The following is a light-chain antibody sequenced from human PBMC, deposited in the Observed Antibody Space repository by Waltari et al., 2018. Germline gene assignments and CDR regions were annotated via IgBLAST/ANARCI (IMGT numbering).Light chain of an antibody. Sequence: HSLLTQPPSGSGAPRHRVPALCTARSFHIGPVYPAPSYQQRPGTAPKLLIYGNSNRPSGVPDRFSGSKSGTSASLAITGLQAEDEADYYCQSYDSSLSGYVFGTGTKVTVL. CDR3: QSYDSSLSGYV. J-gene: IGLJ1*01. CDR1: SFHIGPVYP. V-gene: IGLV1-40*01. CDR2: GNS.